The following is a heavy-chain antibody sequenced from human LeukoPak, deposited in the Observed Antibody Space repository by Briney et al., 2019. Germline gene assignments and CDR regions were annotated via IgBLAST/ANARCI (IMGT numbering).Heavy chain of an antibody. V-gene: IGHV3-74*01. D-gene: IGHD3-3*01. CDR1: GFTFSSYW. CDR2: INSDGSST. J-gene: IGHJ6*02. Sequence: HPGGSLRLSCAASGFTFSSYWMHWVRQAPGKGLVWVSRINSDGSSTSYADSVKGRFTISRDNAKNTLYLQMNSLRAEDTAVYYCARLGDFWSGYYVPNYGMDVWGQETTVTVSS. CDR3: ARLGDFWSGYYVPNYGMDV.